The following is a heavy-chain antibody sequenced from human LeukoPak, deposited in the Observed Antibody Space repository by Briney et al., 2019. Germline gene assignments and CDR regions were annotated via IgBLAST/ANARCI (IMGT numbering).Heavy chain of an antibody. CDR2: IYSGGST. CDR3: ARDLTGYSYGGY. J-gene: IGHJ4*02. D-gene: IGHD5-18*01. Sequence: GGSLRLSCAASGFTVSSNYMNWVRQAPGKGLEWVSVIYSGGSTNYADSVKGRFTISRDNSKNTLYLQMNSLRAEDTAVYYCARDLTGYSYGGYWGQGTLVTVSS. V-gene: IGHV3-53*01. CDR1: GFTVSSNY.